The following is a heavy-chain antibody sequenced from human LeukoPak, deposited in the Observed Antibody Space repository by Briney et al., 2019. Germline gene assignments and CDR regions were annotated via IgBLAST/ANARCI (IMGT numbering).Heavy chain of an antibody. CDR3: ARGKSYPLSVAADRDAFDI. Sequence: GASVKVSCKASGYTFTSYYMHWVRQAPGQGLEWMGIINPSGGSTSYAQKFQGRVTMTRDTSTSTVYMELSSLRSEDTAVYYCARGKSYPLSVAADRDAFDIWGQGTMVTVSS. CDR2: INPSGGST. J-gene: IGHJ3*02. V-gene: IGHV1-46*01. D-gene: IGHD6-19*01. CDR1: GYTFTSYY.